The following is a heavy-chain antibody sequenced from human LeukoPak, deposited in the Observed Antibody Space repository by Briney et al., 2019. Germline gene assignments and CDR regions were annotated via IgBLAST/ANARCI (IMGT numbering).Heavy chain of an antibody. CDR1: GGSINNRNHY. CDR2: MHVGGTT. Sequence: PSETLSLTCTVSGGSINNRNHYWGWVRQPPGKGLEWIGSMHVGGTTYQNPSLKSRLTISVDTSKNQFSLKVTSVTAADTAVYYCAKTYDLLTGYPVFDSWGEGILVTVSS. D-gene: IGHD3-9*01. J-gene: IGHJ5*01. CDR3: AKTYDLLTGYPVFDS. V-gene: IGHV4-39*01.